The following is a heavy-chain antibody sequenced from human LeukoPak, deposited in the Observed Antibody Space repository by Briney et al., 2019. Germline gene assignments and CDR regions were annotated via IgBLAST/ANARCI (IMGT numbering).Heavy chain of an antibody. V-gene: IGHV3-15*07. CDR3: ATDFYDTT. Sequence: GSLRLSCATSGFSFSDAWMNWVRQAPGKGLEWVGRIRRNSDGGTIDYAAPAKGRFALSRDDSKNTLYLHMSSLQTEDTAVYYCATDFYDTTWGQGTLVTVSS. CDR2: IRRNSDGGTI. D-gene: IGHD3-22*01. J-gene: IGHJ5*02. CDR1: GFSFSDAW.